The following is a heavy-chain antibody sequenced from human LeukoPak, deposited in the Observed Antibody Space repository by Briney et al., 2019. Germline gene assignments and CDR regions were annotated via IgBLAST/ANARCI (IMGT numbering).Heavy chain of an antibody. J-gene: IGHJ3*02. V-gene: IGHV3-30*18. CDR1: GFTFSSYG. CDR3: AKVPYGTDAFDI. Sequence: GRSLRLSCAASGFTFSSYGMHWVRQAPGKGLEWVAVISYDGSNKYYADSVKGRFTISRDNSKNTLYLQMNSLRAEDTAVYYCAKVPYGTDAFDIWGQGTMVTVSS. D-gene: IGHD4-17*01. CDR2: ISYDGSNK.